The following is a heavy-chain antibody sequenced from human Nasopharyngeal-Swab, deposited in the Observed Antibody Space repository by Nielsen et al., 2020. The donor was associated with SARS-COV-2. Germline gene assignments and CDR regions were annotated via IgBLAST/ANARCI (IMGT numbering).Heavy chain of an antibody. CDR2: INHSGST. D-gene: IGHD2-2*01. J-gene: IGHJ6*02. V-gene: IGHV4-34*01. CDR3: ARGGYYCSSTSCYYYSGYYYGMDV. Sequence: IRQPRKGLDWIGEINHSGSTKYNPSLKSRVNISVDTSKNQFSLKVSSVTAADTAVYYCARGGYYCSSTSCYYYSGYYYGMDVWGQGTTVTVSS.